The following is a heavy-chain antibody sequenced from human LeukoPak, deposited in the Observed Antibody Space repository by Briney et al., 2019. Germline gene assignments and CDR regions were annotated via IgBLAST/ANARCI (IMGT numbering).Heavy chain of an antibody. CDR3: ARRRVLTGSSRGDAFDI. V-gene: IGHV4-59*08. Sequence: SETLSLTCTVSGDAINNYYWNWIRQPPGKGLEWIGYSYYSGSTNYNPSLTSRVTISIDTSKKHFSLKLSSVTAADTAVYYCARRRVLTGSSRGDAFDIWGQGTVVTVSS. CDR1: GDAINNYY. J-gene: IGHJ3*02. CDR2: SYYSGST. D-gene: IGHD3-9*01.